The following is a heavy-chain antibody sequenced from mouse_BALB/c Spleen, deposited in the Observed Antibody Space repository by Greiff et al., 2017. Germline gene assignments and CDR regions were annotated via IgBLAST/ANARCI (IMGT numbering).Heavy chain of an antibody. J-gene: IGHJ4*01. D-gene: IGHD2-12*01. V-gene: IGHV5-6-5*01. CDR1: GFTFSSYA. CDR3: AREELLPYYAMDY. Sequence: EVKVVESGGGLVKPGGSLKLSCAASGFTFSSYAMSWVRQTPEKRLEWVASISSGGSTYYPDSVKGRFTISRDNARNILYLQMSSLRSEDTAMYYCAREELLPYYAMDYWGQGTSVTVSS. CDR2: ISSGGST.